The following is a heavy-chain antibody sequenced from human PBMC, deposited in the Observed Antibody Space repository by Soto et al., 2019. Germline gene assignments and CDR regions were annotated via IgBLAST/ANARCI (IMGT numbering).Heavy chain of an antibody. Sequence: KPSETLSLTCAVYGGSFSGYYWSWIRQPPGKGLEWIGEINHSGSTNYNPSLKSRVTISVDTSKNQFSLKLSSVTAADTAVYYCARGMKQQPYDYWGQGTLVTVSS. CDR3: ARGMKQQPYDY. J-gene: IGHJ4*02. D-gene: IGHD6-13*01. V-gene: IGHV4-34*01. CDR1: GGSFSGYY. CDR2: INHSGST.